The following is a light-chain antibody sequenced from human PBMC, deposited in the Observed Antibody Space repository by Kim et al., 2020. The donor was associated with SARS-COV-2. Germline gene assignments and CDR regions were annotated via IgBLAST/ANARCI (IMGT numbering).Light chain of an antibody. CDR3: QQCKDWPPLT. CDR1: QIRNNR. Sequence: SPGERATLSSRASQIRNNRVVWYQNKPGQAPRLLIYEATTRATGVPARCIGSGSETDFTLTISSEQSEDFADYYCQQCKDWPPLTFGEGTKVDIK. CDR2: EAT. J-gene: IGKJ1*01. V-gene: IGKV3-15*01.